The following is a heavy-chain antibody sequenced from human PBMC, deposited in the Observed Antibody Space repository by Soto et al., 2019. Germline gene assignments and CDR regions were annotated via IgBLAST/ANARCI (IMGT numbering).Heavy chain of an antibody. D-gene: IGHD4-4*01. V-gene: IGHV1-69*13. CDR2: IIPIFGTA. CDR1: GGTFSSYA. CDR3: ARTRPTVTLDY. J-gene: IGHJ4*02. Sequence: SVKVSCKVSGGTFSSYAISWVRQAPGQGLEWMGGIIPIFGTANYAQKFQGRVTITADESTSTAYMELSSLRSEDTAVYYCARTRPTVTLDYWGQETLFTVSS.